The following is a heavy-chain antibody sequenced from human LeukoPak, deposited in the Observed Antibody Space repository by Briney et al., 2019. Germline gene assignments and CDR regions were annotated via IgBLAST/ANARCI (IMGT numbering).Heavy chain of an antibody. V-gene: IGHV4-30-4*01. Sequence: RTSETLSLTCTVSGGSIGSGDYYWSWIRQPPGKGLEWIGYIYYTGSTYYNPSLKSRVTISVDTSKNQFSLKLNSVTAADTAVYFCARGSNDYNGMDVWGQGTTVTVSS. CDR1: GGSIGSGDYY. J-gene: IGHJ6*02. CDR2: IYYTGST. CDR3: ARGSNDYNGMDV.